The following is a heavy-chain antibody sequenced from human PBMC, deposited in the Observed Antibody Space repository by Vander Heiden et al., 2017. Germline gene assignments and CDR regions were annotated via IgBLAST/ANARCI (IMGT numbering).Heavy chain of an antibody. J-gene: IGHJ5*02. CDR3: ARDNGDYRRWFDP. V-gene: IGHV4-61*01. D-gene: IGHD4-17*01. CDR1: GDSVTRGSYY. Sequence: QVQLQESGPGLVKPSETLSLTCTVSGDSVTRGSYYWSWIRQPPGKGLEWIGFVYHSGNTNFNPSLKSRVTISIDTSKNQFSLKLSSVTAADTAVYYCARDNGDYRRWFDPWGQGTLVTVSS. CDR2: VYHSGNT.